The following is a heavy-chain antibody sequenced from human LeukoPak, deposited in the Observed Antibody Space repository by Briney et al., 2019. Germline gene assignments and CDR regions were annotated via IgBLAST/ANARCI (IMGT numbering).Heavy chain of an antibody. CDR3: ARVNREGFDI. V-gene: IGHV4-59*01. D-gene: IGHD1-14*01. Sequence: PSETLSLTCTVSVGSISTYYWNWIRQPPGKGLEWIGYVYYIGTTNYNPSLKSRVTISVDGSKNQFSLKLTSVTAADTAVYYCARVNREGFDIWGQGTMVTVSS. CDR2: VYYIGTT. CDR1: VGSISTYY. J-gene: IGHJ3*02.